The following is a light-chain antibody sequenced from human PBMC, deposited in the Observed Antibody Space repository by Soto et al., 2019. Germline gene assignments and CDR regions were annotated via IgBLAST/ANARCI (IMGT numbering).Light chain of an antibody. V-gene: IGKV3-20*01. CDR1: QSVSSSY. CDR3: QQYGSSPST. J-gene: IGKJ4*01. CDR2: GAS. Sequence: EIVLPQSPGTLSLSAGERATLSCRASQSVSSSYLAWYQQIPGQAPRLLIFGASSRATGIPDRFSGSGSGTDFTLTISRLEPEDFAVYYCQQYGSSPSTFGGGTKVDIK.